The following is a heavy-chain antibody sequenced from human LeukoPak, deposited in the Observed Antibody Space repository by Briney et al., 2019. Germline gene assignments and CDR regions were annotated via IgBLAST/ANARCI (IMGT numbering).Heavy chain of an antibody. CDR3: AKDPTYIVVVPAATDY. Sequence: PGGSLRLSCAASGFTFSSYSMNWVRQAPGKGLEWVSYISSSSSTIYYADSVKGRFTISRDNSKNTLYLQMNSLRAEDTAVYYCAKDPTYIVVVPAATDYWGQGTLVTVSS. CDR2: ISSSSSTI. V-gene: IGHV3-48*01. D-gene: IGHD2-2*01. J-gene: IGHJ4*02. CDR1: GFTFSSYS.